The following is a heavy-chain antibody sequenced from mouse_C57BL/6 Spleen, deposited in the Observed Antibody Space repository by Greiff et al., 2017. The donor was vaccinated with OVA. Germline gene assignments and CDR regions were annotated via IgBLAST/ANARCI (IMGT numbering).Heavy chain of an antibody. CDR3: AREASSGYFDY. Sequence: QVQLKESGPELVKPGASVKISCKASGYAFSSSWMNWVKQRPGKGLEWIGRIYPGDGDTNYNGKFKGKATLTADKSSSTAYMQLSSLTSEDSAVYFCAREASSGYFDYWGQGTTLTVSS. J-gene: IGHJ2*01. V-gene: IGHV1-82*01. CDR2: IYPGDGDT. D-gene: IGHD3-2*02. CDR1: GYAFSSSW.